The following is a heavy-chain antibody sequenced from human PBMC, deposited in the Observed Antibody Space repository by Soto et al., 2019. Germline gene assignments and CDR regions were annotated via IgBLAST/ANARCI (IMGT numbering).Heavy chain of an antibody. V-gene: IGHV1-69*06. Sequence: SVKVSCKASGGTFSSYAISWVRQAPGQGLEWMGGIIPIFGTADYAQKFQGRVTITADKSTSTAYMELSSLRSEDTAVYYCANAQAASIAARPDLGYYYYGMDVWGQGTKVTVSS. J-gene: IGHJ6*02. CDR2: IIPIFGTA. CDR1: GGTFSSYA. D-gene: IGHD6-6*01. CDR3: ANAQAASIAARPDLGYYYYGMDV.